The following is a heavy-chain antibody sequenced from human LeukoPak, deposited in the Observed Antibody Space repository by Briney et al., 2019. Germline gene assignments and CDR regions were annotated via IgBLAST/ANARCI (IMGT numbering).Heavy chain of an antibody. CDR2: IIPIFGTA. CDR1: GGTFSSYA. D-gene: IGHD2-2*01. CDR3: ARGTEPRYQLLLF. J-gene: IGHJ4*02. Sequence: SVKVSCKASGGTFSSYAISWVRQAPGQGLEWMGGIIPIFGTANYAQKFQGRVKITADESTSTAYMELSSLRSEDTAVYYCARGTEPRYQLLLFWGQGTLVTVSS. V-gene: IGHV1-69*13.